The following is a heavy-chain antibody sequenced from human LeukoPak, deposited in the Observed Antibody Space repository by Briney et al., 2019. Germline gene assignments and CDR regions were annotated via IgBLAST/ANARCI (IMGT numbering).Heavy chain of an antibody. CDR2: IRYDGNNK. CDR1: KFIFSSYG. J-gene: IGHJ3*02. D-gene: IGHD3-22*01. Sequence: GGSLRLSCAASKFIFSSYGMHWVRQAPGKGLEWVAFIRYDGNNKYYADSVKGRFTIARDNSKNTLYLQMNSLRAEDTAVYYCARGSIVVVPFDIWGQGTMVTVSS. V-gene: IGHV3-30*02. CDR3: ARGSIVVVPFDI.